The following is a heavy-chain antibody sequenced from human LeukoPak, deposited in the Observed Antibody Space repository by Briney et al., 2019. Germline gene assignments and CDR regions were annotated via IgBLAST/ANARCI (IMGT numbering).Heavy chain of an antibody. Sequence: GGSLRLSCAASGFTFSSYSMNWVRQAPGKGLEWVSSISSSSSYIYYADSVKGRFTISRDNAKNSLYLQMNSLRAEDTAVYYCARDRRDYYDSSGYYRVVVLTGWGQGTLVTVSS. CDR1: GFTFSSYS. J-gene: IGHJ4*02. CDR3: ARDRRDYYDSSGYYRVVVLTG. D-gene: IGHD3-22*01. CDR2: ISSSSSYI. V-gene: IGHV3-21*01.